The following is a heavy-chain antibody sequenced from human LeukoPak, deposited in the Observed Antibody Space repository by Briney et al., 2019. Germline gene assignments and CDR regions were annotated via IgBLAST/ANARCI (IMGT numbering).Heavy chain of an antibody. D-gene: IGHD5-18*01. CDR1: GFTFSTYT. V-gene: IGHV3-48*01. J-gene: IGHJ4*02. Sequence: GGSLRLSCAASGFTFSTYTMNWVRQAPGKGLEWISYINSDSNTKYYADSVKGRFTISRDNAKNSLYLQMNSLRAEDTAVYYCARDSYPNPTKLTERIQLWLRAKGYPDYWGQGTLVTVSS. CDR3: ARDSYPNPTKLTERIQLWLRAKGYPDY. CDR2: INSDSNTK.